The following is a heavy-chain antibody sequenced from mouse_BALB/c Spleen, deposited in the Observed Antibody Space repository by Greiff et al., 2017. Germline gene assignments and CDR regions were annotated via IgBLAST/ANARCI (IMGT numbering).Heavy chain of an antibody. CDR2: INPSSGYT. J-gene: IGHJ2*01. V-gene: IGHV1-4*02. CDR1: GYTFTSYT. Sequence: VKLQESAAELARPGASVKMSCKASGYTFTSYTMHWVKQRPGQGLEWIGYINPSSGYTEYNQKFKDKTTLTADKSSSTAYMQLSSLTSEDSAVYYCARDGDYDDDDYFDYWGQGTTLTVSS. CDR3: ARDGDYDDDDYFDY. D-gene: IGHD2-4*01.